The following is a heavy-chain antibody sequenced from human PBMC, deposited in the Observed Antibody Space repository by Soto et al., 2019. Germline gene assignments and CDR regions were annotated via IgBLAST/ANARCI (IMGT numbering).Heavy chain of an antibody. Sequence: GGSLRLSCAASGFTFSSYAMSWVRQAPGKGLEWVSAISGSGGSTYYADSVKGRFTISRDNSKNTLYLQMNSLRAEDTAVYYCANSLRPDCYHYYMAMWGKGTTVTVS. CDR3: ANSLRPDCYHYYMAM. D-gene: IGHD4-17*01. V-gene: IGHV3-23*01. CDR2: ISGSGGST. J-gene: IGHJ6*03. CDR1: GFTFSSYA.